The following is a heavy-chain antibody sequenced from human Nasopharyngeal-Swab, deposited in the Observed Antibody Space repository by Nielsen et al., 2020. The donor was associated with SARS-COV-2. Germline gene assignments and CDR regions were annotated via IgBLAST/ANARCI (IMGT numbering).Heavy chain of an antibody. CDR3: ARASRGWS. CDR2: ISTSGATI. D-gene: IGHD6-19*01. J-gene: IGHJ5*02. CDR1: GFNFDNYE. Sequence: GESLKISCAASGFNFDNYEMNWVRQAPGKGLEWVSYISTSGATIHYADSVGGRFTISRENAKKALYLQMNSLRAEDTAVYYCARASRGWSWGQGTLVTVSS. V-gene: IGHV3-48*03.